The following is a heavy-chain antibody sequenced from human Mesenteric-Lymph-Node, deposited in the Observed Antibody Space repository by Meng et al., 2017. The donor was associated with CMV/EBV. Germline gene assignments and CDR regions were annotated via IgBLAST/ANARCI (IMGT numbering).Heavy chain of an antibody. D-gene: IGHD1-26*01. CDR1: RYTFTGYY. Sequence: EASRYTFTGYYMHWGRQAPVRGLKWVGWINPNSGGTNYAQKFQSRVTMTRDTSISTAYMELSRLRSDDTAVYYCARVRRIVGAYDYWGQGTLVTVSS. CDR3: ARVRRIVGAYDY. V-gene: IGHV1-2*02. CDR2: INPNSGGT. J-gene: IGHJ4*02.